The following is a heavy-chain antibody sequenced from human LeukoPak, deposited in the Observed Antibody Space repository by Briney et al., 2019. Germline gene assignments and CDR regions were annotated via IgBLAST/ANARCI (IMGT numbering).Heavy chain of an antibody. CDR1: GFTFNNYD. CDR2: IRYDGSNT. Sequence: PGGSLRLSCAASGFTFNNYDMHWVRQAPGKGLEWVAFIRYDGSNTYYADSVKGRFTISRDNSKNTLYLQMNSLRAEDTAVYYCARGVPDGDYVEYFQNWGQGTLVTVSS. V-gene: IGHV3-30*02. CDR3: ARGVPDGDYVEYFQN. J-gene: IGHJ1*01. D-gene: IGHD4-17*01.